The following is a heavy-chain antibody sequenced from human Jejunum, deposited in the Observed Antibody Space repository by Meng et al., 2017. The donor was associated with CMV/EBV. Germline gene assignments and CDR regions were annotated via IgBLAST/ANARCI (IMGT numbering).Heavy chain of an antibody. V-gene: IGHV3-48*03. CDR2: ISSSGATT. CDR1: FSFSSYE. Sequence: FSFSSYEMNWVRQAPGKGLEWIAYISSSGATTHYADSVKGRFTISKDDAKNSLYLQMNSLRAEDTAVYYCARARRGLPGQTTFDYWGQGTLVTVSS. CDR3: ARARRGLPGQTTFDY. D-gene: IGHD1-7*01. J-gene: IGHJ4*02.